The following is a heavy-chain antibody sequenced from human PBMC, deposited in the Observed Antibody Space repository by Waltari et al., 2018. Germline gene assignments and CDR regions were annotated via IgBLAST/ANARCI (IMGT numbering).Heavy chain of an antibody. CDR2: MYYTGRV. Sequence: QVHLQESGPGLVKPSETLSLTCTVSGGTITGHHWGWVRQPPGMGLEWIGYMYYTGRVNLTPSFRSRITMSVDTSKNLFVLNLSSVTAADTAMYYCVRDRGGLTHFDWFLSVWGQGKMVTVSS. CDR1: GGTITGHH. V-gene: IGHV4-59*11. J-gene: IGHJ3*01. CDR3: VRDRGGLTHFDWFLSV. D-gene: IGHD3-9*01.